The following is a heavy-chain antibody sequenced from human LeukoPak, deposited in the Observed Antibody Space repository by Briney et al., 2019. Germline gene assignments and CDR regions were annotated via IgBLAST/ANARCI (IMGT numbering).Heavy chain of an antibody. Sequence: GGSLRLSCAASGFTFSSYEMNWVRQAPGKGLEWVSYISSSGSTIYYSDSVKGRFTISRDNAKNSLYLQMNSLRAEDTAVYYCARDNVDTATVGDVRFDYWGQGTLVTVSS. CDR1: GFTFSSYE. J-gene: IGHJ4*02. V-gene: IGHV3-48*03. CDR2: ISSSGSTI. D-gene: IGHD5-18*01. CDR3: ARDNVDTATVGDVRFDY.